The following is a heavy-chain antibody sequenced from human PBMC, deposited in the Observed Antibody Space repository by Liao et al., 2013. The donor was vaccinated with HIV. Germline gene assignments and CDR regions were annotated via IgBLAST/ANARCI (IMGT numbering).Heavy chain of an antibody. J-gene: IGHJ4*02. CDR1: GGSISSSSYY. D-gene: IGHD3-22*01. CDR2: IYYSGST. Sequence: QLQLQESGPGLVKPSETLSLTCSVSGGSISSSSYYWGWIRQPPGKGLEWIGSIYYSGSTYYNPSLKSRVTISVDTSKNQFSLKLSSVTAADTAVYYCARAEGGYYDTPQLDYWGQGTLVTVSS. V-gene: IGHV4-39*07. CDR3: ARAEGGYYDTPQLDY.